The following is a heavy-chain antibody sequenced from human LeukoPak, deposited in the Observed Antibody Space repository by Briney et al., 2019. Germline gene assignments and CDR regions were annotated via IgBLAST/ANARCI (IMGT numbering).Heavy chain of an antibody. J-gene: IGHJ6*02. Sequence: GGSLRLSCAASGFTFSSYGMHWVRQAPGKGLEWVAVISYDGSNKYYADSVKGRFTISRDNSKNTLYLQMNSLRAEDTAVYYCAKEVGSSGWYVADGMDVWGQGTTVTVSS. V-gene: IGHV3-30*18. CDR3: AKEVGSSGWYVADGMDV. D-gene: IGHD6-19*01. CDR2: ISYDGSNK. CDR1: GFTFSSYG.